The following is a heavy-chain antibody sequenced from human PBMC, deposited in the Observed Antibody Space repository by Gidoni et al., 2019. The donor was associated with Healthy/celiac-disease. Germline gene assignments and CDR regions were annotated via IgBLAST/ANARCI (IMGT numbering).Heavy chain of an antibody. J-gene: IGHJ4*02. D-gene: IGHD2-21*02. CDR3: ARVGMDVVVTALYYFDY. V-gene: IGHV3-21*01. CDR1: GFTFSSYS. CDR2: ISSSSSYI. Sequence: ASGFTFSSYSMNWVRQAPGKGLEWVSSISSSSSYIYYADSVKGRFTISRDNAKNSLYLQMTSLRAEDTAVYYCARVGMDVVVTALYYFDYWGQGTLVTVSS.